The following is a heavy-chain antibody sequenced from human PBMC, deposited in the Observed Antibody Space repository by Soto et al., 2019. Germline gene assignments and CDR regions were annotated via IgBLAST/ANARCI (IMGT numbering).Heavy chain of an antibody. V-gene: IGHV1-3*01. CDR1: GYSFNGYA. Sequence: QVQLVQSGAEVKKPGASVKVSCKASGYSFNGYAIHWVRQAPGQRLEWMGWIKGGNGYTRYSQKFQDRVTLTRDTSATTAYMEVSGLRFEDTAVYYCANDLDGAGRTGEYWGQGTPVTVSS. CDR3: ANDLDGAGRTGEY. CDR2: IKGGNGYT. D-gene: IGHD3-10*01. J-gene: IGHJ4*02.